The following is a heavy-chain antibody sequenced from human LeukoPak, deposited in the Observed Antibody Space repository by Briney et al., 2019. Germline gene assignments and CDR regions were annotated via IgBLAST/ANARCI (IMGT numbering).Heavy chain of an antibody. CDR3: ARGRSSSSSWHVERYYYYMDV. CDR2: INHSGST. V-gene: IGHV4-34*01. J-gene: IGHJ6*03. Sequence: SETLSLTCAVYGGSFSGYYWSWIRQPPGKGLEWIGEINHSGSTNYNPSLKSRVTISVDTSKNQFSLKLSSVTAADTAVYYCARGRSSSSSWHVERYYYYMDVWGKGTTVTVSS. CDR1: GGSFSGYY. D-gene: IGHD6-13*01.